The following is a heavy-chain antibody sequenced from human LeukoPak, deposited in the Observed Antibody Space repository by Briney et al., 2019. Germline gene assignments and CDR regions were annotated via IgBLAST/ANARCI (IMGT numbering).Heavy chain of an antibody. CDR3: ARNSGLADC. D-gene: IGHD5-12*01. J-gene: IGHJ4*02. CDR2: MNPKSGNT. CDR1: GYSFTNHD. V-gene: IGHV1-8*01. Sequence: ASVKVSCKASGYSFTNHDISWVRQATGQGLEWMGWMNPKSGNTGYAEKFQGRVTMTRDNSITTAYMELSSLRSEDTAVYYCARNSGLADCWGQGTLVTVSS.